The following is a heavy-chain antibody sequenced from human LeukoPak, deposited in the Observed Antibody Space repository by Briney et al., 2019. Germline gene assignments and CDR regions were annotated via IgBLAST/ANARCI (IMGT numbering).Heavy chain of an antibody. CDR1: GFTFSSYS. D-gene: IGHD1-26*01. Sequence: PGGSLRLSCAASGFTFSSYSMNWVRQAPGKGLEWVSSISSSSSYIYYADSVKGRFTISRDNAKNSLYLQMNSLRAEDTALYYCARNVGATEDHAFDIWGQGTMVTVSS. V-gene: IGHV3-21*04. CDR2: ISSSSSYI. J-gene: IGHJ3*02. CDR3: ARNVGATEDHAFDI.